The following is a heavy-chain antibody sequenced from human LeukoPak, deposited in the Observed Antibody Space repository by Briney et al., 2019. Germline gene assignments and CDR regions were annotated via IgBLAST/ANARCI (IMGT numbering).Heavy chain of an antibody. J-gene: IGHJ4*02. CDR1: GFTFSRYW. V-gene: IGHV3-74*01. Sequence: GGSLRLSCAASGFTFSRYWMHWVRQTPGKGLVWVSRINSDGSSTRYADPVKGRFTISRDNAKNTLDLQMSSLRAEDTAVYYCARVDCSGGSCYFDYWGQGTLVTVSS. D-gene: IGHD2-15*01. CDR3: ARVDCSGGSCYFDY. CDR2: INSDGSST.